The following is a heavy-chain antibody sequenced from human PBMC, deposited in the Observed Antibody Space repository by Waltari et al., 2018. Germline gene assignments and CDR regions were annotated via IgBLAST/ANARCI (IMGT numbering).Heavy chain of an antibody. CDR3: ARGFGVLPGY. D-gene: IGHD3-10*01. J-gene: IGHJ4*02. Sequence: QVQLVQSGAEVKRPGASVVVSCKTSGYTFTHYYIHWVRQAPGRGLESMGWSNPNNGNTKRIERFQGRVTLTGDTSTSTVYMQLSSLTSDDTAIYFCARGFGVLPGYWGQGTLVTVSS. V-gene: IGHV1-2*02. CDR1: GYTFTHYY. CDR2: SNPNNGNT.